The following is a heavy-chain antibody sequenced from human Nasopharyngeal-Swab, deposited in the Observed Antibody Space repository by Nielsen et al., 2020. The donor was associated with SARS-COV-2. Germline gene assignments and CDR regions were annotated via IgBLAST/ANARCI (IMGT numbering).Heavy chain of an antibody. CDR3: ATKLDWALPFDY. D-gene: IGHD3-9*01. J-gene: IGHJ4*02. CDR2: IYAKSGAT. V-gene: IGHV1-2*06. CDR1: GITFTDYY. Sequence: ASVKVSCKASGITFTDYYIHWVRQAPGQGLEWMGRIYAKSGATTYAQAFQGPVTITRDTSIRTAYMELTRLTSDDTAIYYCATKLDWALPFDYWGQGTLVTVST.